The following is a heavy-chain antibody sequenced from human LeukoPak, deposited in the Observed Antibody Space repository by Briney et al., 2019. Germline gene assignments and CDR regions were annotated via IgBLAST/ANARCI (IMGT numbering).Heavy chain of an antibody. V-gene: IGHV3-23*01. CDR2: ISGNSGTT. D-gene: IGHD2-2*01. CDR1: GFTFSNYA. J-gene: IGHJ4*02. CDR3: AKDGEWRPAAD. Sequence: GGSLRLSCAASGFTFSNYAMSWVRQAPGKGLEWVSAISGNSGTTNYADSVKGRFAISRDNSKNTLYLQMNSLRVEDTAVYFCAKDGEWRPAADWGQGTLVTVSS.